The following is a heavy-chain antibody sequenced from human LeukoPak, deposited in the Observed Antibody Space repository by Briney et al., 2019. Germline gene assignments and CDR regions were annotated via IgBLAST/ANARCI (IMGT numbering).Heavy chain of an antibody. D-gene: IGHD6-13*01. CDR1: GITVSSNY. CDR3: ARGLGRSSPQFDQ. V-gene: IGHV3-53*01. Sequence: PGGSLRLSCAASGITVSSNYMSWVRQAPGKGLEWVSVIYRGGTTYYADSAKGRFTISRDDSKNTLYLQMNTLRAEDTAVYYCARGLGRSSPQFDQWGQGTTVTVSS. CDR2: IYRGGTT. J-gene: IGHJ4*02.